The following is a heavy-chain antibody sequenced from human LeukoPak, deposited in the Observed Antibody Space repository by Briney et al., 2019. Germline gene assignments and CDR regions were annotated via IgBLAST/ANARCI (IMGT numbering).Heavy chain of an antibody. D-gene: IGHD2-2*01. CDR1: GFTFRDYY. CDR2: ISSGGTTG. Sequence: GGSLRLSCAASGFTFRDYYMSWIRQAPGKGLEWVSNISSGGTTGYYADSVKGRFAISRDNAMNSLYLQMNGLRAEDTAVYYCARDISRGVVLPYFDYWGQGTLVTVSS. CDR3: ARDISRGVVLPYFDY. V-gene: IGHV3-11*01. J-gene: IGHJ4*02.